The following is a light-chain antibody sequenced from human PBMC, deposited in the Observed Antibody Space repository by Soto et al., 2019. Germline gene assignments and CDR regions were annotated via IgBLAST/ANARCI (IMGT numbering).Light chain of an antibody. CDR1: QSISSY. V-gene: IGKV1-39*01. J-gene: IGKJ1*01. Sequence: DIQMTQCQYSLSASVGDRVTITCRASQSISSYLNWYQQKPGKAPKLLIYAASSLQSGVPSRFSGSGSGTDFTLTISSLQPEDFATYYCQQSYSTPLTLGQGTKVDI. CDR3: QQSYSTPLT. CDR2: AAS.